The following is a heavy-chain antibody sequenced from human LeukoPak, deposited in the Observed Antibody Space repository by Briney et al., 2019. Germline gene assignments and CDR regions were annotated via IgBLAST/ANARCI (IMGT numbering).Heavy chain of an antibody. CDR1: GYTFTGYY. J-gene: IGHJ4*02. CDR2: INPNSGGT. D-gene: IGHD2-2*01. CDR3: ARTGCSSTSCYYGDY. Sequence: ASVKVSCKASGYTFTGYYMHCVRQAPGQGLEWLGWINPNSGGTNYAQKFQGRVTMTRDTSISTAYMELSRLRSDDTAVYYCARTGCSSTSCYYGDYWGQGTLVTVSS. V-gene: IGHV1-2*02.